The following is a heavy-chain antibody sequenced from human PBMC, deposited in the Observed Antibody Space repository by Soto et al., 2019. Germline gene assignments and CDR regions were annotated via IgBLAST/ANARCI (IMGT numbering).Heavy chain of an antibody. J-gene: IGHJ6*03. V-gene: IGHV5-51*01. CDR3: ARIGIVVVPAATRSYYYYMDV. D-gene: IGHD2-2*01. Sequence: PGESLKISCKGSGYSFTSYWIGWVRQMPGKGLEWMGIIYPGDSDTRYSPSFQGQVTISADKSISTAYLQWSSLKASDTAMYYCARIGIVVVPAATRSYYYYMDVWGKGTTVTVSS. CDR1: GYSFTSYW. CDR2: IYPGDSDT.